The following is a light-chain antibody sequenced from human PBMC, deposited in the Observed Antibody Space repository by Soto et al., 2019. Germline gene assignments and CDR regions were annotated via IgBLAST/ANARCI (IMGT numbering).Light chain of an antibody. Sequence: ETVLTQSPGTQSLSPGERAALSCRASQTIRSNYLAWYRQTPGQAPRLLIYGASNRATGIADRFSGSGSGTDFTLIFSRLELEDFALYYCQQYGSSPWTFGQGTKVEIK. V-gene: IGKV3-20*01. CDR1: QTIRSNY. CDR2: GAS. CDR3: QQYGSSPWT. J-gene: IGKJ1*01.